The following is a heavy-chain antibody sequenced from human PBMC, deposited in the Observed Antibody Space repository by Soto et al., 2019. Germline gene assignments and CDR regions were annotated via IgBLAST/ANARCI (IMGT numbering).Heavy chain of an antibody. J-gene: IGHJ6*02. CDR1: SDPTSTHN. CDR2: IYETGST. D-gene: IGHD3-10*01. Sequence: QVQLQESGPGMVKPSETLSLTCTVSSDPTSTHNWGWIRQTPGKGLEWIGYIYETGSTSYNPSLNSRVTISLARSTKPLSLKLSSATAADTAMYHCVRQGIGPLHGLVDVWGRGTTVTVSS. CDR3: VRQGIGPLHGLVDV. V-gene: IGHV4-59*08.